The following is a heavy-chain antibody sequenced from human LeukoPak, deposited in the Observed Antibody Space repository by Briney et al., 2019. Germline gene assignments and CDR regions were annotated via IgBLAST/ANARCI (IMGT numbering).Heavy chain of an antibody. CDR3: ARVRPWGLLPDY. V-gene: IGHV1-18*01. D-gene: IGHD2-21*02. CDR1: GYTFTSYG. CDR2: ISAYNGNT. Sequence: SVKVSCKASGYTFTSYGISWVRQAPGQGLEWMGWISAYNGNTNYAQRLQGRVTMTTDTSTSTAYMELSRLRSDDTAVYYCARVRPWGLLPDYRGQGTLVTVSS. J-gene: IGHJ4*02.